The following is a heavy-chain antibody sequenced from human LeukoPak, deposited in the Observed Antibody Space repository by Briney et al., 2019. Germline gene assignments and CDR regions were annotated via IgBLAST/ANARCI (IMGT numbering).Heavy chain of an antibody. Sequence: PGGSLRLSCAASGFTFSSYSMNWVRQAPGKGLEWVPGISSSGGSTYYADSVKGRFTISRDNSKNTLYLQMNSLRAEDTAVYYCASLGIATGSWYFDLWGRGTLVTVSS. CDR2: ISSSGGST. CDR3: ASLGIATGSWYFDL. J-gene: IGHJ2*01. V-gene: IGHV3-23*01. D-gene: IGHD1-14*01. CDR1: GFTFSSYS.